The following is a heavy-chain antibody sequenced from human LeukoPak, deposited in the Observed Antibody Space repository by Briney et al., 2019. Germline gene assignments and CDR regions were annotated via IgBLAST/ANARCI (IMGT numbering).Heavy chain of an antibody. D-gene: IGHD1-26*01. CDR1: GYTFTSYY. J-gene: IGHJ6*03. V-gene: IGHV1-2*06. Sequence: ASVKVSCKASGYTFTSYYTHWVRQAPGQGLEWMGRINPNSGGTNYAQKFQGRVTMTRDTSISTAYMELSRLRSDDTAVYYCARDTGAPDYYMDVWGKGTTVTVSS. CDR2: INPNSGGT. CDR3: ARDTGAPDYYMDV.